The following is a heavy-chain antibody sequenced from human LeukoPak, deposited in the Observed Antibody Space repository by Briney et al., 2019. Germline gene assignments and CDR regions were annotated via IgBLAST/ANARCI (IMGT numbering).Heavy chain of an antibody. V-gene: IGHV3-7*01. CDR1: GFTFSNYW. D-gene: IGHD4-23*01. J-gene: IGHJ4*02. CDR2: IKQDGSEK. Sequence: PGGSLRLSCAASGFTFSNYWMSWVRQAPGKGLEWVANIKQDGSEKYYVDSVKGRFTISRDNAKNSLYLQMNGLRAEDTAVYYCAGRHDYGGPFDYWGQGTLVAVSS. CDR3: AGRHDYGGPFDY.